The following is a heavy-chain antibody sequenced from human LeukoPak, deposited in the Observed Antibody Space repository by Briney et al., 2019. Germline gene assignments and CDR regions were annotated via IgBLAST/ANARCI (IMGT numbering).Heavy chain of an antibody. Sequence: PSETLSLTCAVYGGSFSGYYWSWIRQPPGKGLEWMGEIIHSGSTNYNPSLKSRVTISVDTSKNQFSLKLSSVTAADTAVYYCARLVSYGSGSYLRYWGQGTLVTVSS. D-gene: IGHD3-10*01. J-gene: IGHJ4*02. V-gene: IGHV4-34*12. CDR3: ARLVSYGSGSYLRY. CDR1: GGSFSGYY. CDR2: IIHSGST.